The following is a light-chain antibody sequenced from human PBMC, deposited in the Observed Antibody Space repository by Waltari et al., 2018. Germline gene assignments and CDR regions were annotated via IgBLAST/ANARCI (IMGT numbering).Light chain of an antibody. Sequence: DIQVTQSPSSLSASVGDRVTITCRTSQSISTSLNWYQQKPGKPPKLLIFAASALQSGVSSRFSGSGSQTDFTLTIRNLQPEDFATYYCQQYYSSPVTFGQGTRLEIK. V-gene: IGKV1-39*01. J-gene: IGKJ5*01. CDR2: AAS. CDR1: QSISTS. CDR3: QQYYSSPVT.